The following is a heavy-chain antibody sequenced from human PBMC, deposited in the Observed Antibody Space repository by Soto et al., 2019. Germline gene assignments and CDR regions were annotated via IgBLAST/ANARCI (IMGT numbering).Heavy chain of an antibody. D-gene: IGHD3-10*01. CDR1: GGSLSSYY. V-gene: IGHV4-59*01. CDR2: IYYSGST. J-gene: IGHJ4*02. CDR3: AREYYYGSGSYYIDY. Sequence: PSETLSLTCTVSGGSLSSYYWSWIRQPPGKGLEWIGYIYYSGSTNYNPSLKSRVTISVDTSKNQFSLKLSSVTAADPAVYYWAREYYYGSGSYYIDYWGQGTLVTVSS.